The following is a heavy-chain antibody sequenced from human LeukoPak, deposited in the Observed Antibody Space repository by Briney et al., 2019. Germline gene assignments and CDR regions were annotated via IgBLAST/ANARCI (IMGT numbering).Heavy chain of an antibody. CDR3: ARYCSSSRCYEGGSNWFDP. CDR1: GGSISSYY. D-gene: IGHD2-2*01. J-gene: IGHJ5*02. Sequence: KSSETLSLTCTVSGGSISSYYWSWIRQPPGKGLEWIGYIYYSGSTNYNPSLKSRVTISVDTSKNQFSLKLSSVTAADTAVYYCARYCSSSRCYEGGSNWFDPWGQGTLVTVSS. CDR2: IYYSGST. V-gene: IGHV4-59*12.